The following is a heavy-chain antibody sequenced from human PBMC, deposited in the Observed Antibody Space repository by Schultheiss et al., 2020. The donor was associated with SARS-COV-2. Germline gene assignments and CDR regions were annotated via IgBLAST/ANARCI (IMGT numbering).Heavy chain of an antibody. V-gene: IGHV3-30*06. CDR3: ARDGDTMVRVYYYYYGMDV. Sequence: GGSLRLSCAASGFTFSSYGMHWVRQAPGKGLEWVAVISYDGSNKYYADSVKGRFTISRDNSKNTLYLQMNSLRAEDTAVYYCARDGDTMVRVYYYYYGMDVWGQGTTVTVSS. D-gene: IGHD3-10*01. J-gene: IGHJ6*02. CDR1: GFTFSSYG. CDR2: ISYDGSNK.